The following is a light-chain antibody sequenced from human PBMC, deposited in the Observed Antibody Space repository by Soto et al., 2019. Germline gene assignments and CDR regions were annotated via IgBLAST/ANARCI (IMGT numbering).Light chain of an antibody. CDR3: QQYGSSPRT. CDR1: QSVSSSY. Sequence: EIVLTQSPGTLSLSPGERATLSCRASQSVSSSYLAWYQQKPGQAPRLLIYGASSRATGIPDRFSGGGSGTDFSLTIIRLEPEDFAVYYCQQYGSSPRTFGQGTKVEIK. V-gene: IGKV3-20*01. CDR2: GAS. J-gene: IGKJ1*01.